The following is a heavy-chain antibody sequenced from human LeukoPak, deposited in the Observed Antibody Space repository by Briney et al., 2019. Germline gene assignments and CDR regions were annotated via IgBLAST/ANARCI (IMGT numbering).Heavy chain of an antibody. CDR3: ARQTGSGLFILP. CDR1: GVSISSSNSY. D-gene: IGHD3/OR15-3a*01. V-gene: IGHV4-39*01. CDR2: IYYSGNT. Sequence: SETLSLTCTVSGVSISSSNSYWGWIRQPPGKGLEWIGSIYYSGNTYYNASLKSQVSISIGTSKNQFSLRLTSVTAADTAVYYCARQTGSGLFILPGGQGTLVTVSS. J-gene: IGHJ4*02.